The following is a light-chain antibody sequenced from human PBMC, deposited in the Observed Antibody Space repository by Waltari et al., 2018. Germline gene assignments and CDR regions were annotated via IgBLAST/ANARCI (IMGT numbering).Light chain of an antibody. CDR1: ASDIGNYDH. CDR3: KSFTNKLTYV. J-gene: IGLJ1*01. CDR2: DVD. Sequence: QSALTQPASVSGSPGQSITISCTGTASDIGNYDHVSWYQHHPGSAPKLIIYDVDNRPSGVSDRFSGSKSGNTASLTISWLQPEDEADYYCKSFTNKLTYVFGSGTKVSV. V-gene: IGLV2-14*03.